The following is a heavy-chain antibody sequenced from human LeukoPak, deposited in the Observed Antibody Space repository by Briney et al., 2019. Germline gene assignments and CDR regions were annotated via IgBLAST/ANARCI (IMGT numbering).Heavy chain of an antibody. Sequence: ASVKVSCKASGYTFTGHYMHWVRQAPGQGPAWMGWINPNSGGTNYAQKFQGRVTMTRDTSISTAYMELSGLRSDDTAVYYCARCSTPHWIFDAFDIWGQGTMVTVSS. CDR3: ARCSTPHWIFDAFDI. J-gene: IGHJ3*02. CDR2: INPNSGGT. CDR1: GYTFTGHY. V-gene: IGHV1-2*02. D-gene: IGHD1-1*01.